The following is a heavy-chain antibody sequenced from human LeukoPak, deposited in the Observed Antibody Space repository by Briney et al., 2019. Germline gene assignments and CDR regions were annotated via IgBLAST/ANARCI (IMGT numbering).Heavy chain of an antibody. CDR1: GGSISSYY. CDR3: ARDNWGLQGYFDD. J-gene: IGHJ4*02. Sequence: SETLSLTCTVSGGSISSYYGGSIRQPAGKGLEWVGRIYTSESTNYNPSLKSRVTMSVDTSKNQFSLKLSAVTAADTAVYYCARDNWGLQGYFDDWGQGTLVTVSS. V-gene: IGHV4-4*07. D-gene: IGHD3-16*01. CDR2: IYTSEST.